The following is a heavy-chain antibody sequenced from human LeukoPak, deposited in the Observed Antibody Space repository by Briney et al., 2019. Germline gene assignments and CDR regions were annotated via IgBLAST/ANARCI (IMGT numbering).Heavy chain of an antibody. CDR3: ARTGVAARNWFDP. CDR2: IIPIFGTA. Sequence: GASVKVSCKASGGTFSSYAISWVRQAPGQGLEWMGGIIPIFGTANYAQKFQGRVTITADKSTSTAYMELRSLRSDDTAVYYCARTGVAARNWFDPWGQGTLVTVSS. J-gene: IGHJ5*02. V-gene: IGHV1-69*06. D-gene: IGHD6-6*01. CDR1: GGTFSSYA.